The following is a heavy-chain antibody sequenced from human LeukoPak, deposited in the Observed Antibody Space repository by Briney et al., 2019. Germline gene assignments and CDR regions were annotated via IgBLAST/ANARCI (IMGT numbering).Heavy chain of an antibody. Sequence: GGSLRLSCAASGFTFSSYAMSWVRQAPGKGLEWVSAISGSGGSTYYADSVKGRFTISRDNSKNTLYLQMNSLRAEDTAVYYCAKALGGITMVRGVITLLDPWGQGTLVTVSS. CDR3: AKALGGITMVRGVITLLDP. CDR2: ISGSGGST. D-gene: IGHD3-10*01. J-gene: IGHJ5*02. V-gene: IGHV3-23*01. CDR1: GFTFSSYA.